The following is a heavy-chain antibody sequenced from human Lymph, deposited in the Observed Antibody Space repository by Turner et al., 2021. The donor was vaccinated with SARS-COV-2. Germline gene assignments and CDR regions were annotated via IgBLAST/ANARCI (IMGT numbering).Heavy chain of an antibody. CDR1: GYTFTGEY. CDR3: ARDVERYNDFWSGYSGGYGLDV. D-gene: IGHD3-3*01. Sequence: QVQLVQSGAEGKKLGASVKVPCKASGYTFTGEYKHWVRQAPGQGLGWMGWINPNSGGTNYAQKFQGRVTMTRDTSISTAYMELSRLRSDDTAVYYCARDVERYNDFWSGYSGGYGLDVWGQGTTVTVSS. J-gene: IGHJ6*02. CDR2: INPNSGGT. V-gene: IGHV1-2*02.